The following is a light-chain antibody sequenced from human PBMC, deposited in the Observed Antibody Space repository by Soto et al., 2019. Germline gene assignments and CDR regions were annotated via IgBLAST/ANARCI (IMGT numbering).Light chain of an antibody. Sequence: IVLTQSPPSLSLFPGERATLSCRASQSVSSYLAWYQQKPGQAPRLLIYDVSTRATGIPARFSGSGSRTDFNLTISSLEPEDFAVYYCQQRSNWPITFGQGTRLEI. J-gene: IGKJ5*01. CDR1: QSVSSY. V-gene: IGKV3-11*01. CDR2: DVS. CDR3: QQRSNWPIT.